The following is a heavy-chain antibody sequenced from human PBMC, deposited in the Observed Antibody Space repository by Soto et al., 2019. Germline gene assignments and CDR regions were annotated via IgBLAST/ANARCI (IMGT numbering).Heavy chain of an antibody. CDR2: VYQSGTT. Sequence: QLQLQESGPGLVRSSETLSLTCSVSGASISTSSDFWGWIRQAPGKGLEWIGNVYQSGTTRLNPSLKSSNSILVDRSKNQFALELNSATAADRAVYYCARQPESTSYFDYWGQGILVTVSS. V-gene: IGHV4-39*01. CDR3: ARQPESTSYFDY. J-gene: IGHJ4*02. D-gene: IGHD2-2*01. CDR1: GASISTSSDF.